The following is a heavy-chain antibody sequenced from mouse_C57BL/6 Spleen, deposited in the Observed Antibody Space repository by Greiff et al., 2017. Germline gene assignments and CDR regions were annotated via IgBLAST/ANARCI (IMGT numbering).Heavy chain of an antibody. CDR2: INPGSGGT. Sequence: VQLQQSGAELVRPGTSVKVSCKASGYAFTNYLIEWVKQRPGQGLEWIGVINPGSGGTNYNEKFKGKATLTADKSSSTAYMQLSSLTSEDSAVFVCARGDGNVFAYWGQGTLVTVSA. CDR3: ARGDGNVFAY. V-gene: IGHV1-54*01. D-gene: IGHD2-1*01. CDR1: GYAFTNYL. J-gene: IGHJ3*01.